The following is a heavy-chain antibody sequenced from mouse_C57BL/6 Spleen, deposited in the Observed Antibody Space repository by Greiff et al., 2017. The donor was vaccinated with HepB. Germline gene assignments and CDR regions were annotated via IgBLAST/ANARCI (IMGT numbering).Heavy chain of an antibody. J-gene: IGHJ1*03. CDR3: ARHATTVVATYWYFDV. V-gene: IGHV2-6-1*01. D-gene: IGHD1-1*01. CDR2: IWSDGST. Sequence: VKLMESGPGLVAPSQSLSITCTVSGFSLTSYGVHWVRQPPGKGLEWLVVIWSDGSTNYNSALKYRLSISKDNSKSQVFLKMNSLQTDDTAMYYCARHATTVVATYWYFDVWGTGTTVTVSS. CDR1: GFSLTSYG.